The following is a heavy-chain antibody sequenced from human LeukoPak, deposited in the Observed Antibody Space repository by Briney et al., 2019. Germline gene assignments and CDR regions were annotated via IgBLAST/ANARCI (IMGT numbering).Heavy chain of an antibody. Sequence: SETLSLTCTVSGGSISSYYWSWIRQPPGKGLEWIGYIYYSGSTNYNPSLKSRVTISVDTSKNQFSLKLSSVTAADTAVYYCARPLPYDILTGYSHDAFDIWGQGTMVTVSS. D-gene: IGHD3-9*01. J-gene: IGHJ3*02. CDR3: ARPLPYDILTGYSHDAFDI. V-gene: IGHV4-59*12. CDR2: IYYSGST. CDR1: GGSISSYY.